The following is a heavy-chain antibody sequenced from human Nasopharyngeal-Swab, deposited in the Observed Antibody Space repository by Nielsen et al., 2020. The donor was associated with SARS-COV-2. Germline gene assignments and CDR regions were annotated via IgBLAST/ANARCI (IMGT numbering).Heavy chain of an antibody. Sequence: GGPLSLTCAASGFTLCNYWMTWDRLAPRKGLEWVANMRDDGSEKYYVGSVKDRFTISRDNAKKTLYLQMISLSADDTAVYFRARAVCGNCYFDYWGQGTLVTVSS. V-gene: IGHV3-7*03. D-gene: IGHD4-23*01. CDR2: MRDDGSEK. CDR1: GFTLCNYW. J-gene: IGHJ4*02. CDR3: ARAVCGNCYFDY.